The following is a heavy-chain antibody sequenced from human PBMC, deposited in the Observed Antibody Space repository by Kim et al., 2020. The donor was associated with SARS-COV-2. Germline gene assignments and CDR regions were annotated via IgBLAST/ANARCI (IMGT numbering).Heavy chain of an antibody. J-gene: IGHJ4*02. V-gene: IGHV4-39*01. Sequence: SETLSLTCTVSGGSISSSSYYWGWIRQPPGKGLEWIGSIYYSGSTYYNPSLKSRVTISVDTSKNQFSLKLSSVTAADTAVYYCARLLLHGPVVVTALSYYFDYWGQGTLVTVSS. CDR1: GGSISSSSYY. CDR2: IYYSGST. CDR3: ARLLLHGPVVVTALSYYFDY. D-gene: IGHD2-21*02.